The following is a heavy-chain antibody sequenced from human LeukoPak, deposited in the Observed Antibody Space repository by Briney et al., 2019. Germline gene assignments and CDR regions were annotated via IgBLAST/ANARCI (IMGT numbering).Heavy chain of an antibody. D-gene: IGHD3-22*01. CDR3: AKDITYDSSGLFDY. CDR2: ISWNSGRI. V-gene: IGHV3-9*01. J-gene: IGHJ4*02. Sequence: PGGSLRLSCAASGFTFDGYAMHWVRQAPGKGLEWVSGISWNSGRIGYADSVKGRFTISRDNAKNSLYLQMNSLRAEDTALYYCAKDITYDSSGLFDYWGQGTLVTVSS. CDR1: GFTFDGYA.